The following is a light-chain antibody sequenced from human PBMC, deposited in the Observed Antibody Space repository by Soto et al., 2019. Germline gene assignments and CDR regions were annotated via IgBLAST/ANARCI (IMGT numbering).Light chain of an antibody. Sequence: EIVLTQSPATLSSSPEETATLSCRASQYVGSRLAWYQHKPGQAPKLLIYYMSKRATGIPARFSGSGSGTDFTLTISSLAPDDFAIYYCHQRQSWPRTFGQGTKVEIK. CDR2: YMS. J-gene: IGKJ1*01. CDR3: HQRQSWPRT. V-gene: IGKV3-11*01. CDR1: QYVGSR.